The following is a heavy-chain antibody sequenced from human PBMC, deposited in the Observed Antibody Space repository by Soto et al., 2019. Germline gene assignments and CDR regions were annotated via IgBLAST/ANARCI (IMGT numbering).Heavy chain of an antibody. D-gene: IGHD3-10*01. J-gene: IGHJ4*02. CDR2: ISGSGGST. CDR3: AKDSEGHYGSGSYYYFDY. Sequence: GGSLRLSCAASGFTFSSYAMSWVRQAPGKGLEWVSAISGSGGSTYYADSVKGRFTISRDNSKNTLYLQMNSLRAEDTAVYYCAKDSEGHYGSGSYYYFDYWGQGTLVTVSS. CDR1: GFTFSSYA. V-gene: IGHV3-23*01.